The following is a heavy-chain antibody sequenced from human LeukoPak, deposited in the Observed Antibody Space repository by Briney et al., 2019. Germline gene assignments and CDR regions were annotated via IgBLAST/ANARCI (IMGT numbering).Heavy chain of an antibody. CDR3: ARDRHNSGRPNWFDP. J-gene: IGHJ5*02. CDR1: GYTFTSYG. D-gene: IGHD5-12*01. V-gene: IGHV1-18*01. CDR2: ISAYNGNT. Sequence: ASVKVSCKASGYTFTSYGISWVRQAPGQGLEWMGWISAYNGNTNYAQKLQGRVTMTTDTSTSTAYMELRSLRSDDTAVYYCARDRHNSGRPNWFDPWGQGTLVTVSS.